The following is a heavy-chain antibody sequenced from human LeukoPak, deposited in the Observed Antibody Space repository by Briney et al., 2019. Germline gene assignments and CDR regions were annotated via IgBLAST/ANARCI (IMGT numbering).Heavy chain of an antibody. V-gene: IGHV3-23*01. CDR3: AKDLSDYGDYVLDAFDI. CDR2: ISGSGGST. CDR1: GFTFSSYA. J-gene: IGHJ3*02. D-gene: IGHD4-17*01. Sequence: PGGSLRLSCAASGFTFSSYAMSWVRQAPGKGLEWASAISGSGGSTYYADSVKGRFTISRDNSKNTLYLQMNSLRAEDTAVYYCAKDLSDYGDYVLDAFDIWGQGTMVTVSS.